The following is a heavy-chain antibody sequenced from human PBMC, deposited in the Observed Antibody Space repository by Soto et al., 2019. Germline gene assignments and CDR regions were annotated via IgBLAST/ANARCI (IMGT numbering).Heavy chain of an antibody. J-gene: IGHJ6*02. Sequence: GGSLRLSCAASGFTFSSYAMHWVRQAPGKGLEWVAVISYDGSNKYYADSVKGRFTISRDNSKNTLYLQMNSLRAEDTAVYYCARDNEGVKYYYYGMDVWGQGTTVTVSS. V-gene: IGHV3-30-3*01. CDR3: ARDNEGVKYYYYGMDV. CDR1: GFTFSSYA. CDR2: ISYDGSNK. D-gene: IGHD1-1*01.